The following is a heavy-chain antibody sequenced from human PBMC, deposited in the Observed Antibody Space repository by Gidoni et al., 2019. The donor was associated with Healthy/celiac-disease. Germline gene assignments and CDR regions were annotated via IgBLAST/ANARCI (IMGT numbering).Heavy chain of an antibody. CDR2: VSGSGGST. V-gene: IGHV3-23*01. Sequence: EVQLLESGGGLVQPGGSLRLACAASGFTLTSHALSWVRQAPGKGLEWVSAVSGSGGSTYYADSVKGRFTISRDNTKNTLYLQMNSLRAEDTAVYYCAKGGCSSTSCYNYYYYGMDVWGQGTTVTVSS. CDR3: AKGGCSSTSCYNYYYYGMDV. D-gene: IGHD2-2*02. CDR1: GFTLTSHA. J-gene: IGHJ6*02.